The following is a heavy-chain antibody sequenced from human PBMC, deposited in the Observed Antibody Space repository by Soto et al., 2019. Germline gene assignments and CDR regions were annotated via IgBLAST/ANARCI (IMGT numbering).Heavy chain of an antibody. V-gene: IGHV3-30*18. J-gene: IGHJ4*02. CDR2: ISYDGSNK. CDR3: AKHGPEKLYYFDY. CDR1: GFTFSSYG. Sequence: QVQLVESGGGVVQPGRSLRLSCAASGFTFSSYGMHWVRQAPGKGLEWVAVISYDGSNKYYADSVKGRFTISRDNSKNTLYLQMNSLIAEDTAVYYCAKHGPEKLYYFDYWGQGTLVTVSS.